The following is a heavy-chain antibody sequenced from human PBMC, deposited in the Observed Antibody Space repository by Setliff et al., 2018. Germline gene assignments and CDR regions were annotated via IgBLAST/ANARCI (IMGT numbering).Heavy chain of an antibody. J-gene: IGHJ6*03. Sequence: SVKVSCKASGGTFKNYGISWVRKAPGQGLEWXGGIIXXXXXXXXXXXFQCRAXXITDESTSTAYMELSSLRSEDTTVYYCAREGVDSRSSTDYRYCMDVCVKGTTVTVSS. V-gene: IGHV1-69*05. CDR1: GGTFKNYG. CDR3: AREGVDSRSSTDYRYCMDV. CDR2: IIXXXXXX. D-gene: IGHD6-6*01.